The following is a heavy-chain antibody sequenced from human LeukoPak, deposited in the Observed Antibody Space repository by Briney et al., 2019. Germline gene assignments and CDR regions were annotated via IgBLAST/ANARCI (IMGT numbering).Heavy chain of an antibody. Sequence: SETLSLTCAVYGGSLTDYYWAWIRQPPGKGLEWIGEINHGGSTNYSPSLKSRVTISLDTSKNQFSLKLSSVTAADTAVYYCGRDALVGYFSYYYMDVWGKGTTVTVSS. V-gene: IGHV4-34*01. CDR3: GRDALVGYFSYYYMDV. J-gene: IGHJ6*03. CDR2: INHGGST. D-gene: IGHD2-15*01. CDR1: GGSLTDYY.